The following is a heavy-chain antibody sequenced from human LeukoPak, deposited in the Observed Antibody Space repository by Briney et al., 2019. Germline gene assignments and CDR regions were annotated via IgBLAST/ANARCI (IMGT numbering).Heavy chain of an antibody. Sequence: SETLSLTCAVYGGSFSGYYWGWIRQPPGKGLEWIGEINHSGSTNYNPSLKSRVIISVDTSKNQFSLKLSSVTAADTAVYYCARGLEMATICWFDPWGQGTLVTVSS. CDR3: ARGLEMATICWFDP. V-gene: IGHV4-34*01. J-gene: IGHJ5*02. CDR2: INHSGST. CDR1: GGSFSGYY. D-gene: IGHD5-24*01.